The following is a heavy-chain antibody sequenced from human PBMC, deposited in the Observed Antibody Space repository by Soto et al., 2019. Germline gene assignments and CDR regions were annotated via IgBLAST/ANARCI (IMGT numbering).Heavy chain of an antibody. CDR1: VGTISRCGYS. Sequence: PSETLCLTCAGSVGTISRCGYSWCWIRQPRGMGLELIGYIYHSGSTYDNPSLKSRVTIAVDRAKSQFSLKLSSGTAEDTAVYYCVIVHYSTSGIWSDSWRQG. V-gene: IGHV4-30-2*01. CDR2: IYHSGST. CDR3: VIVHYSTSGIWSDS. D-gene: IGHD6-13*01. J-gene: IGHJ5*02.